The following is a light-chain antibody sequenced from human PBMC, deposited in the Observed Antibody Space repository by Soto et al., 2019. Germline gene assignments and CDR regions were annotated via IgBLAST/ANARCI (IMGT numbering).Light chain of an antibody. CDR2: DVS. Sequence: QSVLTQPASMSGSPGQSITISCTGSSSDVGAYNYDSWYQQYRPGEAPKLIIYDVSHRPAGVSTRFSGSKSGNTASLTISGLQTEDEADYYCSSYTRPATDVFGTGTKVTVL. CDR3: SSYTRPATDV. CDR1: SSDVGAYNY. V-gene: IGLV2-14*03. J-gene: IGLJ1*01.